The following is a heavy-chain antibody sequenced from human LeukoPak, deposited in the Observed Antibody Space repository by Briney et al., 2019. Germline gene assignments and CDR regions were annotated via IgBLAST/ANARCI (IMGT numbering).Heavy chain of an antibody. D-gene: IGHD6-19*01. V-gene: IGHV3-53*01. Sequence: GGSLRLSCAASGLTFSSHWMHWVRQAPGKGLEWVSVIYSGGSTYYADSVKGRFTISRDNSKNTLYLQMNSLRAEDTAVYYCATTVAEWGQGTLVTVSS. CDR2: IYSGGST. J-gene: IGHJ4*02. CDR3: ATTVAE. CDR1: GLTFSSHW.